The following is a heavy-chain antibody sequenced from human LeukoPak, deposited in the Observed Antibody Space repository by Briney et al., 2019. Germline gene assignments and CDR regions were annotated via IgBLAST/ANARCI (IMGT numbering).Heavy chain of an antibody. V-gene: IGHV3-11*06. J-gene: IGHJ6*02. CDR2: ISTSSSYT. D-gene: IGHD6-13*01. CDR1: RFTFSDYY. CDR3: ARLAAAHIPSSGYGMDV. Sequence: PGGSLRLSCAASRFTFSDYYMTWIRQAPGKGLEWVSQISTSSSYTNYADSVKGRFTISRDNAKNSLYLQMNSLRAEDTAVYYCARLAAAHIPSSGYGMDVWGQGTTVTVSS.